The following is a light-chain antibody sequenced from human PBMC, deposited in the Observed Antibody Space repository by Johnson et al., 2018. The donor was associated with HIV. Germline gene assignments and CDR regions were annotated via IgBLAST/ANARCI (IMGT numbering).Light chain of an antibody. CDR3: GTWDSSLGGV. CDR2: ENN. J-gene: IGLJ1*01. CDR1: NSNIGNNF. V-gene: IGLV1-51*02. Sequence: QSVLTQPPSVSAAPGQKVTISCSGNNSNIGNNFVSWYQQLPGTAPKLLIYENNKRPSGIPDRFSGSKSGTSATLGITGLQTGDEADYYCGTWDSSLGGVFGTGTKFTCL.